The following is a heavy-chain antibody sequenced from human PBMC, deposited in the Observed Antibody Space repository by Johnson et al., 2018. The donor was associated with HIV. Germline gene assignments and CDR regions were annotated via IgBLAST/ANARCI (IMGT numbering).Heavy chain of an antibody. D-gene: IGHD6-19*01. J-gene: IGHJ3*02. Sequence: VQLVESGGGLVQPGGSLRLSCAASGFTVSSNYMSWVRQAPGKGLEWVSVISSGADTYYADSVKGRFTISRDNSKNTLDLQMNSLRAEDTAVYYCVSSAQWSGWPPGAFDIWGQGTMVTVSS. CDR2: ISSGADT. CDR3: VSSAQWSGWPPGAFDI. V-gene: IGHV3-66*01. CDR1: GFTVSSNY.